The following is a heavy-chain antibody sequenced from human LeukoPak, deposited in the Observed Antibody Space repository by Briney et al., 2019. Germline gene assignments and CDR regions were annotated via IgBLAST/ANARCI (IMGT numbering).Heavy chain of an antibody. V-gene: IGHV4-34*01. D-gene: IGHD6-19*01. CDR3: ARHVSVAVTNFFDY. CDR1: GGSFSGYY. CDR2: INHSGST. J-gene: IGHJ4*02. Sequence: SETLSLTCAVYGGSFSGYYWSWIRQPPGKGLEWIGEINHSGSTNYNPSLKSRVTISVDTSKNQFSLRLSSVTAADTAVYYCARHVSVAVTNFFDYWGQGTLVTVSS.